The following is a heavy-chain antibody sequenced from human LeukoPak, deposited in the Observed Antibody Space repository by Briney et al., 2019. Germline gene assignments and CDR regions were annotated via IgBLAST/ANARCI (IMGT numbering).Heavy chain of an antibody. J-gene: IGHJ4*02. Sequence: PSQTLSLTCAISGDSASSNSAAWNWIRQSPSRGLELLGRTYYRSKWYNGYAASVKSRITINPDTSKDQFSLQLNSVTPEDTAVYYCARGKGGMIDNWGQGILVTVSS. CDR2: TYYRSKWYN. CDR3: ARGKGGMIDN. CDR1: GDSASSNSAA. D-gene: IGHD1-26*01. V-gene: IGHV6-1*01.